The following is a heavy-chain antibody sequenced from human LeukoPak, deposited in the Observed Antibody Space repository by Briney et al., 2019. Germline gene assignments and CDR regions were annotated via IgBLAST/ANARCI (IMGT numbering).Heavy chain of an antibody. J-gene: IGHJ4*02. D-gene: IGHD6-25*01. CDR1: GGSFSGYY. CDR2: INHSGST. Sequence: SETLSLTCAVYGGSFSGYYWSWIRQPPGKGLEWIGEINHSGSTYYNPSLKSRVTISVDTSKNQFSLKLSSVTAADTAVYYCARVGNGAADYWGQGTLVTVSS. V-gene: IGHV4-34*01. CDR3: ARVGNGAADY.